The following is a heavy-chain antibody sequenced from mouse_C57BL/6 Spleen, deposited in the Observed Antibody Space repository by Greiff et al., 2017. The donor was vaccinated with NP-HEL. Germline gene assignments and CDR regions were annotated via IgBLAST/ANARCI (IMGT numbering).Heavy chain of an antibody. CDR2: IHPNSGST. Sequence: QVQLQQPGAELVKPGASVKLSCKASGYTFTSYWMHWVKQRPGQGLEWIGMIHPNSGSTNYNEKFKSKATLTVDKSSSTAYMQLSSLTSEDSAVYYCARSGCNYVVTDAMDYWGQGTSVTVSS. CDR1: GYTFTSYW. V-gene: IGHV1-64*01. D-gene: IGHD2-1*01. J-gene: IGHJ4*01. CDR3: ARSGCNYVVTDAMDY.